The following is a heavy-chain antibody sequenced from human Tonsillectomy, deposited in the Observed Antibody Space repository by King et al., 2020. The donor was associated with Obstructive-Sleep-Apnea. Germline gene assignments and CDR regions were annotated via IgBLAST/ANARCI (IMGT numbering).Heavy chain of an antibody. CDR3: ARESRGYYDSSGYYKL. V-gene: IGHV4-59*01. CDR2: IYYSVST. J-gene: IGHJ4*02. CDR1: GDSISSYY. D-gene: IGHD3-22*01. Sequence: QLQESGPGLVKPSETLSLTCTVSGDSISSYYWSWIRQPPGKGLEWIGYIYYSVSTNYNPSLKSRVTISVATSKNQFSLNLSSVTAADTAVYYWARESRGYYDSSGYYKLWGQGTLVTVSS.